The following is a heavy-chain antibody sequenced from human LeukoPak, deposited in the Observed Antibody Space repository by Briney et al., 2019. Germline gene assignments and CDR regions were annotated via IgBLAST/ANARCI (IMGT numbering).Heavy chain of an antibody. J-gene: IGHJ5*02. Sequence: SETLSLTCTVSGGSISSSSYYWGWIRQPPGKGLEWIGSIYYSGSTYYNPSLKSRVTISVDTSKNQFSLKLSSVTAADTAVYYCARDMPARHYDILTGYYSPDSKRNWFDPWGQGTLVTVSS. CDR1: GGSISSSSYY. CDR3: ARDMPARHYDILTGYYSPDSKRNWFDP. D-gene: IGHD3-9*01. CDR2: IYYSGST. V-gene: IGHV4-39*07.